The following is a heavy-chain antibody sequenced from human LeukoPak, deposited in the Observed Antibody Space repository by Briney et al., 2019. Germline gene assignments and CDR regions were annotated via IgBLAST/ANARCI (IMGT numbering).Heavy chain of an antibody. CDR1: GGSFSGYY. J-gene: IGHJ4*02. CDR3: AREFRGDYYFDY. V-gene: IGHV4-59*01. CDR2: IYYSGST. D-gene: IGHD5-24*01. Sequence: PSETLSLTCAVYGGSFSGYYWSWIRQPPGKGLEWIGYIYYSGSTNYNPSLKSRVTISVDTSKNQFSLKLSSVTAADTAVYYCAREFRGDYYFDYWGQGTLVTVSS.